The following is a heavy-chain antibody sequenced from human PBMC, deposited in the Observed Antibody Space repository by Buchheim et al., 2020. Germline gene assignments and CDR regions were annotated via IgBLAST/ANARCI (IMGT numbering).Heavy chain of an antibody. J-gene: IGHJ4*02. CDR3: ARGRLYYYDSSGYYSLLDY. D-gene: IGHD3-22*01. Sequence: QLQLVESGGGVVQPGRSLRLSCAASASGFTFSTYAMHWVRQAPGKGLEWVAVISYDGSNKYYADSVKGRFTISRDNSKNTLYLQMNSLRAEDTAVYYCARGRLYYYDSSGYYSLLDYWGQGTL. V-gene: IGHV3-30-3*01. CDR2: ISYDGSNK. CDR1: GFTFSTYA.